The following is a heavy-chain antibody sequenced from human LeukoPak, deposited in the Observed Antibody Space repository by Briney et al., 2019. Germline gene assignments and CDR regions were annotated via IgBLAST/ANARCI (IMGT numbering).Heavy chain of an antibody. D-gene: IGHD3-3*01. Sequence: SETLSLTCTVSGGSISSSSYYWGWIRQPPGKGLEWIGSIYYSGSTYYNPSLKSRVTISVDTSKNQFSLKLSSVTAADTAVYYCARQAGYYDFWSGYYSGFQHWGQGTLVTVSS. CDR3: ARQAGYYDFWSGYYSGFQH. V-gene: IGHV4-39*01. J-gene: IGHJ1*01. CDR2: IYYSGST. CDR1: GGSISSSSYY.